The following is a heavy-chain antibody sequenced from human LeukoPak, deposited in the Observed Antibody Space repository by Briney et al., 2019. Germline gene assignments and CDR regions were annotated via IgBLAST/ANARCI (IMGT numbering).Heavy chain of an antibody. D-gene: IGHD5-12*01. CDR1: ARSMSAISYY. V-gene: IGHV4-39*01. Sequence: SETLSLTCIVSARSMSAISYYWGWIRQPPGKGLEWIVSIYYSGSTYYNPSLKSRVTISVVTSKNQFSLNMSSVTAANSAVYYCARLDIVATIFDYWGQGTLVTVSS. J-gene: IGHJ4*02. CDR2: IYYSGST. CDR3: ARLDIVATIFDY.